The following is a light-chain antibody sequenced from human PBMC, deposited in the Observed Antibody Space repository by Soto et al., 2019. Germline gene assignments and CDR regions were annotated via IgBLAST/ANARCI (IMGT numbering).Light chain of an antibody. V-gene: IGLV2-14*01. CDR1: SSDVGAYNY. J-gene: IGLJ1*01. CDR2: EVR. Sequence: QSVLTQPASVSGSPGQSITISCTGTSSDVGAYNYVSWYQQYPGKAPKVIIFEVRKRPSGVSNRFSGSKSGDTASLTISGLQAEDEADYCCSSYRSSTTFVFGTGTKVTVL. CDR3: SSYRSSTTFV.